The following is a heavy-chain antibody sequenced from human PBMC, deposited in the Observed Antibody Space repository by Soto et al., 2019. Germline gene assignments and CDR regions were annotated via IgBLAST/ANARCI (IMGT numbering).Heavy chain of an antibody. V-gene: IGHV3-53*01. CDR2: IHSDVTT. CDR3: ARELSGSWYNWFDP. CDR1: GFSVSSNS. D-gene: IGHD5-12*01. Sequence: EMQRVESGGGLIQPGGSLRLSCAASGFSVSSNSMSWVRQAPGKGLEWVSVIHSDVTTYYADSVKGRFIISRDNSKDTLYLQMNRLRAEDTAAYYCARELSGSWYNWFDPWGQGTLVTVSS. J-gene: IGHJ5*02.